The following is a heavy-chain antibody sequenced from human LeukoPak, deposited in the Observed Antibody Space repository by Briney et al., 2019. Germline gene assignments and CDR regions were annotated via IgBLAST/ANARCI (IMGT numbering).Heavy chain of an antibody. CDR3: ARSYGGHSVCDAFDI. V-gene: IGHV4-39*01. CDR2: IYYSGST. D-gene: IGHD4-23*01. CDR1: ADSISGYT. J-gene: IGHJ3*02. Sequence: SETLSLTCSVSADSISGYTWSWIRQPPGKGLEWIGTIYYSGSTYYNPSLKSRVTISVDTSKNQFSLKLTSVTAADTAVYYCARSYGGHSVCDAFDIWGQGTMVTVSS.